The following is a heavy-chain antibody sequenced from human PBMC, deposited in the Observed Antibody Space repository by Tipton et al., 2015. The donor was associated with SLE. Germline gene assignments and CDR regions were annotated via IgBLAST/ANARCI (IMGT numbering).Heavy chain of an antibody. D-gene: IGHD5-12*01. CDR1: GGSFSGYY. V-gene: IGHV4-34*11. CDR3: ARNMGGSIIVATKEFDY. Sequence: TLSLTCAVYGGSFSGYYWSWIRQPPGKGLEWIGYIYYTGTTYYNPSLKSRATMSVDTSKNQLSLKLSSVTAADTAVYYCARNMGGSIIVATKEFDYWGQGALVTVSS. CDR2: IYYTGTT. J-gene: IGHJ4*02.